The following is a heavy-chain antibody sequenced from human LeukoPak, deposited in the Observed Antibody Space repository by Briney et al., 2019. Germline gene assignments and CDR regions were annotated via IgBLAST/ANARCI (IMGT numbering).Heavy chain of an antibody. D-gene: IGHD5-12*01. CDR1: GGSISSSSYY. CDR3: ARTLMGLRSSSFDY. J-gene: IGHJ4*02. Sequence: SETLSLTCTVSGGSISSSSYYWGWIRQPPGKGLEWIGSIYYSGSTYYNPSLKSRVTISVDTSKNQFSLKLSSVTAADTAVYYCARTLMGLRSSSFDYWGQGTLVTVSS. CDR2: IYYSGST. V-gene: IGHV4-39*01.